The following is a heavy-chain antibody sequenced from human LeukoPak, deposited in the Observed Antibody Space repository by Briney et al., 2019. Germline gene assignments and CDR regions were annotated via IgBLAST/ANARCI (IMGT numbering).Heavy chain of an antibody. V-gene: IGHV1-2*02. CDR2: INPNSGGT. CDR1: GYTFTGYY. D-gene: IGHD6-19*01. CDR3: ASIAVAAHYFDY. Sequence: GASVKLSCTASGYTFTGYYIHWVRQAPGQGLEWMGWINPNSGGTKYAQKFQGRVTMTRDTSISTAYMELSRLRSGDTAVYYCASIAVAAHYFDYWGQGTLVSVSS. J-gene: IGHJ4*02.